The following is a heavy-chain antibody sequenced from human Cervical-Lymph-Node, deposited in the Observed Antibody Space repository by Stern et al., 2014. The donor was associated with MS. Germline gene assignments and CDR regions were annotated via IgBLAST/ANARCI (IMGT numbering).Heavy chain of an antibody. CDR2: IIPLFGST. Sequence: QVQLVQSGAELKKPGSSVRVSCKTSGVTFSNYAFSWVRQAPGQGLEWMGGIIPLFGSTVYPRKFQGRVTITADKSTTTVYMYLSSLRSEDTAVYYCTSAPGVTTLPTHFDYWGQGTLVTVS. V-gene: IGHV1-69*06. J-gene: IGHJ4*02. CDR3: TSAPGVTTLPTHFDY. CDR1: GVTFSNYA. D-gene: IGHD2-21*02.